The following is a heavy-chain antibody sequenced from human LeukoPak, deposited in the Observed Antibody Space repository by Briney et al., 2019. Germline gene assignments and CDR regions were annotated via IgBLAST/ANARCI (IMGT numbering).Heavy chain of an antibody. Sequence: GESLKISCKGSGYSFTSYWIGWVRQMPVKGLEWMGIIYPADSDTRYSPSFQGQVTISADKSISTAYLQWSSLKASDTAMYYCARHSVSYSGYAPFDYWGQGTLVTVSS. D-gene: IGHD5-12*01. J-gene: IGHJ4*02. CDR2: IYPADSDT. CDR3: ARHSVSYSGYAPFDY. CDR1: GYSFTSYW. V-gene: IGHV5-51*01.